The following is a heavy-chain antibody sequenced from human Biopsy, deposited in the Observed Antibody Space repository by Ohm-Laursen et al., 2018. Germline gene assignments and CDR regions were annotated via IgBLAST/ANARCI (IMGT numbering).Heavy chain of an antibody. CDR2: IYSGGST. V-gene: IGHV3-66*01. CDR3: ARGGIAVAGSNYDY. CDR1: GFTVSSNY. D-gene: IGHD6-19*01. Sequence: GPLRLSCAASGFTVSSNYMSWVRQAPGKGLEWGSVIYSGGSTYYADTVKDRFTISRGNSKNTLYLQMKILRVKDTAVYYCARGGIAVAGSNYDYWGQGTLVTVSS. J-gene: IGHJ4*02.